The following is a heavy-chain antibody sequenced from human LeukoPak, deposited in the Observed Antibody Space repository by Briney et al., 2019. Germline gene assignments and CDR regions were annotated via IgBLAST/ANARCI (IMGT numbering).Heavy chain of an antibody. Sequence: PGRSLRVSCAAPGFTFSSYGMHWVRQAPGKGLEWVAVIWYDGSNKYYADSVKGRFTISRDNSKNTLYLQMNSLRAEDTAVYYCARDLNSSGCIHPWGQGTLVTVSS. CDR3: ARDLNSSGCIHP. D-gene: IGHD6-19*01. V-gene: IGHV3-33*01. J-gene: IGHJ5*02. CDR2: IWYDGSNK. CDR1: GFTFSSYG.